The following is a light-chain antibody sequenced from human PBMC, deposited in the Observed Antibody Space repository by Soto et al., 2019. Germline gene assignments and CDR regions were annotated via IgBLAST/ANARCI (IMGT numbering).Light chain of an antibody. CDR3: QQSTTFPLI. V-gene: IGKV1-12*01. CDR1: QDITNW. Sequence: DIQMTQSPSSVSASVGDRVTITCRASQDITNWLAWYQQKPGKAPKILIFPASTLQSGVPSRFSGSGSGTDFSLTISSLQAEDVASYYCQQSTTFPLIFGGGTKVELK. CDR2: PAS. J-gene: IGKJ4*01.